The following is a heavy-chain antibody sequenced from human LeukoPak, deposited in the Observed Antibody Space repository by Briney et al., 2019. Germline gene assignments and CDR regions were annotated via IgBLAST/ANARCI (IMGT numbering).Heavy chain of an antibody. D-gene: IGHD2-8*01. CDR2: VYYSGST. Sequence: SETLSLTCTVSGGSIGSSSNYWGWIRQAPGKGLEWIGNVYYSGSTFYNPSLKSRVTISVDTSKNQFSLKLRSVTAADTAIYYCARASFNVVFGNWFDPWGQGTLVTVSS. V-gene: IGHV4-39*01. J-gene: IGHJ5*02. CDR3: ARASFNVVFGNWFDP. CDR1: GGSIGSSSNY.